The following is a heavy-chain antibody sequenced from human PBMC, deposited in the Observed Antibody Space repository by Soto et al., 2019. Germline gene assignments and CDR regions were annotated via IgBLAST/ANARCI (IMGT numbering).Heavy chain of an antibody. V-gene: IGHV3-30*18. CDR1: GFTFSSYG. J-gene: IGHJ5*02. D-gene: IGHD3-3*01. Sequence: PGGSLRLSCAASGFTFSSYGMHWVRQAPGKGLEWVAVILYDGSNKYYADSVKGRFTISRDNSKNTLYLQMNSLRAEDTAVYYCAKEATGLRLSSLRVNWFDPWGQGTLVTVSS. CDR2: ILYDGSNK. CDR3: AKEATGLRLSSLRVNWFDP.